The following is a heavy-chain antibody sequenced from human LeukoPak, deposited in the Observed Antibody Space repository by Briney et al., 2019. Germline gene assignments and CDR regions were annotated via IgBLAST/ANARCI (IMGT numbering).Heavy chain of an antibody. V-gene: IGHV3-48*02. J-gene: IGHJ4*02. CDR3: ARVNWNDVGSFDY. CDR1: GFTFSNYI. CDR2: ISSSSSPI. Sequence: GGSLRLSCAASGFTFSNYIMNWVRHAPGKGLEWLSYISSSSSPIYYADSVKGRFTISRDNAKNSLYLQMNSLRDEDTGVYYCARVNWNDVGSFDYWGQGTLVTVSS. D-gene: IGHD1-20*01.